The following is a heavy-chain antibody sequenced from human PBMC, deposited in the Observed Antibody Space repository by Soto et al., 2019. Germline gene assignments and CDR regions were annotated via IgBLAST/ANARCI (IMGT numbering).Heavy chain of an antibody. CDR2: IHHSGST. J-gene: IGHJ4*02. D-gene: IGHD2-15*01. Sequence: SETLALTCAVYGGSLSGSYWSWIRQPPGTGLEWIGEIHHSGSTYYNPSLKSRVTLSVDTSKNQFSLKLNSVTAADTAVYYCASPGYCSDGTCYPDYWGQGTLVTVSS. CDR3: ASPGYCSDGTCYPDY. CDR1: GGSLSGSY. V-gene: IGHV4-34*01.